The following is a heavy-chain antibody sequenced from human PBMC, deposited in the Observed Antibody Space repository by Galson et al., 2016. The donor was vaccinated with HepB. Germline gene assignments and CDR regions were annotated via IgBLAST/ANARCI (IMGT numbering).Heavy chain of an antibody. CDR1: GYSFSSYW. J-gene: IGHJ5*02. CDR3: ARRSGSYYNWFDP. CDR2: IDPVDSDT. Sequence: QSGAEVKKPGESLTISCKGSGYSFSSYWIGWVRQMPGKGLEWMGIIDPVDSDTRYSPSFQGQVTISADSSISTAYLQWSSLKASDTAMYYCARRSGSYYNWFDPWGQGTLVTVSS. D-gene: IGHD1-26*01. V-gene: IGHV5-51*01.